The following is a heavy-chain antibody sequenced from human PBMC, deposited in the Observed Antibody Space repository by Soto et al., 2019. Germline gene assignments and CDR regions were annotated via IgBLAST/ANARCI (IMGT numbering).Heavy chain of an antibody. CDR1: GFTFSSYW. V-gene: IGHV3-74*01. D-gene: IGHD3-16*01. CDR3: ARVQKGGREAHFDY. CDR2: INSDGSST. J-gene: IGHJ4*02. Sequence: GGSLRLSCAASGFTFSSYWMHWVRQAPGKGMGWVSRINSDGSSTSYADSVKGRFTISRDNAKNTLYLQMNSLRAEDTAVYYCARVQKGGREAHFDYWGQGTLVTVSS.